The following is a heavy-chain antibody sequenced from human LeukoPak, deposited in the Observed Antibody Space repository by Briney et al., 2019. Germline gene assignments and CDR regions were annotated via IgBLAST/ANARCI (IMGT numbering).Heavy chain of an antibody. D-gene: IGHD3-22*01. V-gene: IGHV4-39*01. CDR1: VGAISSSSYY. CDR3: ARRTTYYDSSGQTLNYFDY. CDR2: MYYSGST. J-gene: IGHJ4*02. Sequence: SETLSLTCTVSVGAISSSSYYWGWIRQPPGKGLEWIGRMYYSGSTYYNPSLKSRVTISVDTSKNQFSLKLSSVTAADTAVYYCARRTTYYDSSGQTLNYFDYWGQGTLVTVSS.